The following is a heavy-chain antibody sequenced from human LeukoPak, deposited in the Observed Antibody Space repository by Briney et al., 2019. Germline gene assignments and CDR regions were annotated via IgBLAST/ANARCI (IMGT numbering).Heavy chain of an antibody. V-gene: IGHV3-7*03. J-gene: IGHJ4*02. CDR3: ASGQQLGY. CDR1: GFTLSTNW. CDR2: IRQDGSEK. D-gene: IGHD6-13*01. Sequence: GGSLRLSCAPSGFTLSTNWMSWVRPPPEEGREWVASIRQDGSEKHYVDFVKGRFTISRDNAKNSLYLQMNSLRAEDRAVYYCASGQQLGYWGQGTLVTVSS.